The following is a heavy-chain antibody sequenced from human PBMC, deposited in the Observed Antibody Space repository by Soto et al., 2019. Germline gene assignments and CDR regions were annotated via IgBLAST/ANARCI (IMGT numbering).Heavy chain of an antibody. J-gene: IGHJ4*02. CDR2: ISYDGSNK. Sequence: QVQLVESGGGVVQPGRSLRLSCAASGFTFSSYGMHWVRQAPGKGLEWVAVISYDGSNKYYADSVKGRFTISRDNSKNTLYLRMNSLRAEDTAVYYSAKPQYCSGGSCYPYFDYWGQGTLVTVSS. CDR3: AKPQYCSGGSCYPYFDY. V-gene: IGHV3-30*18. D-gene: IGHD2-15*01. CDR1: GFTFSSYG.